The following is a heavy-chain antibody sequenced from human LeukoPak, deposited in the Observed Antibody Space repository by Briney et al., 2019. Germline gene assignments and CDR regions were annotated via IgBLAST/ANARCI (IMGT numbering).Heavy chain of an antibody. CDR3: ASTNSSGYFYFGS. CDR2: IYYSGST. J-gene: IGHJ4*02. Sequence: PSETLSLTCTVSGGSISSYYWSWIRQPPGKGLEWIGYIYYSGSTNYNPSLKSRVTISVDTSKNQFSLRLSSVTAADTAVYYCASTNSSGYFYFGSWGQGTLVTVSS. V-gene: IGHV4-59*08. CDR1: GGSISSYY. D-gene: IGHD3-22*01.